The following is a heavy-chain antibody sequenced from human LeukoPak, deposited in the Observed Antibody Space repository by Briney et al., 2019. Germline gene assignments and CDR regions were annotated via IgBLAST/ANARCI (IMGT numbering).Heavy chain of an antibody. CDR1: GLTFSNYA. D-gene: IGHD6-13*01. CDR2: ISGSGGST. Sequence: GGSLRLSCAASGLTFSNYAMSWVRQAPGKGLEWGSGISGSGGSTYYADSVKGRFTISRDNSKNTLYLQMNSLRAEDTAVYYCGKDSIAAALDAFDIWGQGTMVTVSS. V-gene: IGHV3-23*01. CDR3: GKDSIAAALDAFDI. J-gene: IGHJ3*02.